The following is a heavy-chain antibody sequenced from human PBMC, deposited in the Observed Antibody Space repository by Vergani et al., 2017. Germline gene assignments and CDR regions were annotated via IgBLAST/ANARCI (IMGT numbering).Heavy chain of an antibody. V-gene: IGHV1-18*04. Sequence: QVQLVQSGAEVKKPGASVTVSCKPSGYTFTSYGISWVRQAPGQGLEWMGWISAYNGNTTYALMLQGRVTMTTDTSTSTAYMELRSLRSDDTAVYYCARQTTVPTGGGFDIWGQGTMVTVSS. CDR3: ARQTTVPTGGGFDI. CDR2: ISAYNGNT. D-gene: IGHD4-17*01. J-gene: IGHJ3*02. CDR1: GYTFTSYG.